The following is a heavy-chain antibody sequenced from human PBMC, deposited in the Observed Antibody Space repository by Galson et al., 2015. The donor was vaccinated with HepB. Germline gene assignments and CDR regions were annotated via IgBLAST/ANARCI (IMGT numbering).Heavy chain of an antibody. CDR2: ISGSGGTT. J-gene: IGHJ4*02. V-gene: IGHV3-23*01. Sequence: SLRLSCAASGFTFSSNPMSRVRQAPGKGLEWVSSISGSGGTTYYADSVKGRFTISRDNSKNTLYLQMNSLGADDTAVYSCASGSSKATGVFGDWLGYWGQGTQVTVSS. CDR3: ASGSSKATGVFGDWLGY. CDR1: GFTFSSNP. D-gene: IGHD3-3*01.